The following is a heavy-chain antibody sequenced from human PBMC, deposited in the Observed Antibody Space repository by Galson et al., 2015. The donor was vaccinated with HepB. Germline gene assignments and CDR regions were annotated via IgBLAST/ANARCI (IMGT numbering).Heavy chain of an antibody. CDR3: VRSGDFSGYSSR. CDR2: IRSTATTFAA. CDR1: GFTFSGSA. D-gene: IGHD6-13*01. J-gene: IGHJ4*02. V-gene: IGHV3-73*01. Sequence: SLRPSCAASGFTFSGSAIHWGRHASGNRPVRIGPIRSTATTFAALYVPSLKGRFTISRDDSKNLAYLHMRSLKTDDTAVYYCVRSGDFSGYSSRWGQGTLVTVSS.